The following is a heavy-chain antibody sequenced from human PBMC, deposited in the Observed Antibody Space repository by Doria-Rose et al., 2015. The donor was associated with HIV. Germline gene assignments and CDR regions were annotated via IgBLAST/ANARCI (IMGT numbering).Heavy chain of an antibody. Sequence: QITLKESGPVLVKPTETLTLTCTVSGVSHSSPGMGVSWIRQPPGKALEWLANIFSGDERSYKTSLKSRLTISRGTSKSQVVLTMTDMDPVDTATYYCARIKSSRWYHKYYFDFWGQGTLVIVSA. CDR2: IFSGDER. CDR3: ARIKSSRWYHKYYFDF. D-gene: IGHD6-13*01. V-gene: IGHV2-26*01. CDR1: GVSHSSPGMG. J-gene: IGHJ4*02.